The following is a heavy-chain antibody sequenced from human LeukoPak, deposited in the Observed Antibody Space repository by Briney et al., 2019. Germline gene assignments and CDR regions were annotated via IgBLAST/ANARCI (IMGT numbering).Heavy chain of an antibody. CDR1: GFTFSTYS. CDR3: ARDIEAAGLFLDY. CDR2: ISTSSSYM. Sequence: GGSLRLSCAASGFTFSTYSMNWVRQAPAKGLEWVSSISTSSSYMHYADSVKGRFTISRDNAKNSLYLQMNSLRAEDTAVYYCARDIEAAGLFLDYWGQGTLVTVSS. V-gene: IGHV3-21*01. J-gene: IGHJ4*02. D-gene: IGHD6-13*01.